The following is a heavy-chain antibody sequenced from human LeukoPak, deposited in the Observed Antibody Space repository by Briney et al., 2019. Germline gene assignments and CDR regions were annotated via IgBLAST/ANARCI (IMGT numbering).Heavy chain of an antibody. CDR2: IRSKANSYAT. CDR1: GFTFSGSA. V-gene: IGHV3-73*01. Sequence: GGSLKLSCAASGFTFSGSAMHWVRQASGKGLEWVGRIRSKANSYATAYAASMKGRFTISRDDSKNTAYLQMNSLKTEDTAVYYSLVVVAATPYWGQGTLVTVSS. J-gene: IGHJ4*02. D-gene: IGHD2-15*01. CDR3: LVVVAATPY.